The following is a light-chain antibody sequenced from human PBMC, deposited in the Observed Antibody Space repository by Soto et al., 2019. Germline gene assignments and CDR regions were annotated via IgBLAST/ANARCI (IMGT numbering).Light chain of an antibody. CDR2: GAS. Sequence: VLTQSLGTLSLSPGERATLFCRAGQSVSSGDLAWYQQKPGQAPRLLIYGASNRATGIPDRFSGSGSGTDFTLTISSLEPEDVAVYYCQHYRSSPLTFGGGTIVEIK. J-gene: IGKJ4*01. V-gene: IGKV3-20*01. CDR3: QHYRSSPLT. CDR1: QSVSSGD.